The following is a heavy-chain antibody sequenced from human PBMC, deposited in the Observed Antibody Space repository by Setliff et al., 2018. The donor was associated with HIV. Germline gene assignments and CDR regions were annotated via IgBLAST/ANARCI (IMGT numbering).Heavy chain of an antibody. CDR2: ISSSSSYI. CDR1: GFTFSSYS. CDR3: ARGTVGATFLHNDY. V-gene: IGHV3-21*01. Sequence: ESLRLSCAASGFTFSSYSMNWVRQAPGKGLEWVSSISSSSSYIYYADSVKGRFTIPRDNAKNSLYLQMNSLRAEDTAVYYCARGTVGATFLHNDYWGQEPWSPSPQ. D-gene: IGHD1-26*01. J-gene: IGHJ4*01.